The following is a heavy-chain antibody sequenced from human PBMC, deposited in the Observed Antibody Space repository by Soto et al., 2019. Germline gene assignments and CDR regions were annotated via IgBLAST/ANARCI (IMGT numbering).Heavy chain of an antibody. CDR1: GFPLSNPRMS. J-gene: IGHJ4*02. Sequence: KESGPVLVKPPETLTLTCTVSGFPLSNPRMSVGWIRQPPGKALEWLAHISSSDAKSYNTSLRNRLTISTDASKSQVALTLTNMDPVDTATYYCARILGYGYDYWCQGTRVTVSS. CDR3: ARILGYGYDY. V-gene: IGHV2-26*01. D-gene: IGHD5-18*01. CDR2: ISSSDAK.